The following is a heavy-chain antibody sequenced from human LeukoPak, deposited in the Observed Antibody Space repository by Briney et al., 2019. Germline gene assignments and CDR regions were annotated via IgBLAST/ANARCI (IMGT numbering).Heavy chain of an antibody. CDR2: ISGSGART. CDR3: AKYYSGYDAQGADYFDY. CDR1: KFTFSSYV. D-gene: IGHD5-12*01. V-gene: IGHV3-23*01. Sequence: GGSLRLSCAASKFTFSSYVMSWVRQAPGKGLEWVSSISGSGARTYSAESVKGRFTISRDNSKNTLYLQMNSLTAEDTAVYYCAKYYSGYDAQGADYFDYWGQGTLVTVSS. J-gene: IGHJ4*02.